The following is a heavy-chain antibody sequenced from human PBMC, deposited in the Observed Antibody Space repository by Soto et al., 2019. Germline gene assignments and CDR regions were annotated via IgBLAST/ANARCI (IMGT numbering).Heavy chain of an antibody. CDR1: GDSLNNNW. CDR3: ARGSLVYDS. CDR2: NYYKGDT. D-gene: IGHD3-16*01. J-gene: IGHJ4*02. Sequence: QVQLQESGPRLVKPSETLLLTCSVSGDSLNNNWSPWIRQAPGTAPELVGYNYYKGDTRYNPSLESRVTISLDTHKSQFSLQLRSVTGADTAVYFCARGSLVYDSWGQGILVTVSS. V-gene: IGHV4-59*01.